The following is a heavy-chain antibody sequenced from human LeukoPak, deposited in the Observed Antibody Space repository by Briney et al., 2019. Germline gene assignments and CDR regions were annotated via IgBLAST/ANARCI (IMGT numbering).Heavy chain of an antibody. Sequence: PSETLSLTCTVSGGSISRGGYYWSWIRQHPGKGLEWIGYIYYSGSTYYNPSLKSRVTISVDTSKNQFSLKLSSVTAADTAVYYCARMYSNYFDYWGQGTLVTVSS. V-gene: IGHV4-31*03. CDR3: ARMYSNYFDY. CDR1: GGSISRGGYY. J-gene: IGHJ4*02. D-gene: IGHD4-11*01. CDR2: IYYSGST.